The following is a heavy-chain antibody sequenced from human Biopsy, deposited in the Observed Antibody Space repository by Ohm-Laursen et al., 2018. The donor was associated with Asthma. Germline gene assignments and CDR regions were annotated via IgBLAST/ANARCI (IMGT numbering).Heavy chain of an antibody. J-gene: IGHJ5*02. V-gene: IGHV4-34*01. CDR3: ARAASTTVFWSGYSPNWFDP. CDR1: GGSFSAYY. Sequence: SDTLSLTCAVYGGSFSAYYWSWIRQPPGKGLEWIAEINHSGSTNYNPSLKSRVTMSVDTSKNQLFLNLSSVTAADTAVYYCARAASTTVFWSGYSPNWFDPWGQGTLVTVSS. CDR2: INHSGST. D-gene: IGHD3-3*01.